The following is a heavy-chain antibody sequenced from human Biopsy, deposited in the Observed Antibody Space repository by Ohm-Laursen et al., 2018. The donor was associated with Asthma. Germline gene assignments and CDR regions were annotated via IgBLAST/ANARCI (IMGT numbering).Heavy chain of an antibody. CDR3: ARKAGSCISRTCYSLDF. CDR1: GGTFNTYV. J-gene: IGHJ4*02. Sequence: SVKVSCKSLGGTFNTYVIGWVRQAPGQELGWVGGINSVFGTTTYPQKFQDRVTITADDSTSTVYMELSSLRSEDTAVYYCARKAGSCISRTCYSLDFWGQGTLVTVSS. V-gene: IGHV1-69*13. D-gene: IGHD2-2*01. CDR2: INSVFGTT.